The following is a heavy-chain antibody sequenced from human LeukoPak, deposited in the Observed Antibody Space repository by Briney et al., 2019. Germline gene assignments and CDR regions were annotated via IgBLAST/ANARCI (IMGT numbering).Heavy chain of an antibody. J-gene: IGHJ5*02. CDR1: GFTFSSYW. D-gene: IGHD2-2*01. CDR3: ARVVVPAAIDWFDP. CDR2: INSDGSST. V-gene: IGHV3-74*01. Sequence: GGSLRVSCAASGFTFSSYWMHWVRQAPGKGLVWVSRINSDGSSTSYADSVKGRFTISRDNAKNTLYLQMNSLRAEDTAVYYCARVVVPAAIDWFDPWGQGTLVTVSS.